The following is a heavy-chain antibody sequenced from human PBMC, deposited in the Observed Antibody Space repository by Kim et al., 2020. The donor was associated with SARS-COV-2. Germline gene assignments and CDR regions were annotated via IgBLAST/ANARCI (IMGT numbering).Heavy chain of an antibody. CDR1: GFTFNTYA. CDR2: ISYDGYNE. D-gene: IGHD3-22*01. V-gene: IGHV3-30*18. Sequence: GGSLRLSCGASGFTFNTYAMHWVRQAPGKGLEWVAVISYDGYNEYYADSVKGRFTISRDNSKNTLYLQMNSLRPEDTAAYYCAKDYYSSGFDYWGQGTL. J-gene: IGHJ4*02. CDR3: AKDYYSSGFDY.